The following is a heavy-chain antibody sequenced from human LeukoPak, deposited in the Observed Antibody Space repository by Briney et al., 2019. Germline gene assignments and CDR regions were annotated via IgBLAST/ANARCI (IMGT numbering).Heavy chain of an antibody. V-gene: IGHV1-69*05. D-gene: IGHD2-15*01. CDR2: IIPIFGTA. CDR3: AREDIVVVVAASHFDY. CDR1: GGTFSSYA. J-gene: IGHJ4*02. Sequence: SVKVSCKASGGTFSSYAISWVRQAPGQGLEWMGRIIPIFGTANYAQKFQGRVTITTDESTSTAYMELSSLRSEDTAVSYCAREDIVVVVAASHFDYWGQGTLFTVSS.